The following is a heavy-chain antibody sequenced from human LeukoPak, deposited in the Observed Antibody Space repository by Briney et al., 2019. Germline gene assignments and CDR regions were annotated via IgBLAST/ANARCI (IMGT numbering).Heavy chain of an antibody. CDR1: GYSISSGYY. CDR3: ASRPGGAFDI. J-gene: IGHJ3*02. CDR2: IYHSGST. Sequence: PSETLSLTCTVSGYSISSGYYWGWIRQPPGKGLEWIGSIYHSGSTYYNPSLKSRVTISVDTSKNQFSLKLSSVTAADTAVYYCASRPGGAFDIWGQGTMVTVSS. D-gene: IGHD3-10*01. V-gene: IGHV4-38-2*02.